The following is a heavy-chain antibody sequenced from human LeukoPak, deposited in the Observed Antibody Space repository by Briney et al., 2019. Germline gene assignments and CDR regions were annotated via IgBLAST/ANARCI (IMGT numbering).Heavy chain of an antibody. Sequence: GGSLRLSCAASGFTFSSYTMSWVRQAPGKGLEWISSISSTNKYIYYADSMKGRFTISRDNAKNSLYLQMNSLRAEDTAVYYCVRVHIEAAGSDYWGQGALVTVSS. CDR3: VRVHIEAAGSDY. D-gene: IGHD6-13*01. V-gene: IGHV3-21*01. CDR1: GFTFSSYT. J-gene: IGHJ4*02. CDR2: ISSTNKYI.